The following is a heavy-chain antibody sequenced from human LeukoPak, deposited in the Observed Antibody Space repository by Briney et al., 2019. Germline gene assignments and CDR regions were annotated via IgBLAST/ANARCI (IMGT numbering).Heavy chain of an antibody. CDR1: GFTFSSYA. CDR2: ISGSGGST. Sequence: GGSLRLSCAASGFTFSSYAMSRVRQAPGKGLEWVSAISGSGGSTYYADSVKGRFTISRDNSKNTLYLQMNSLRAEDTAVYYCAKDPYYYDSSGPTTDAFDIWGQGTMVTVSS. V-gene: IGHV3-23*01. J-gene: IGHJ3*02. CDR3: AKDPYYYDSSGPTTDAFDI. D-gene: IGHD3-22*01.